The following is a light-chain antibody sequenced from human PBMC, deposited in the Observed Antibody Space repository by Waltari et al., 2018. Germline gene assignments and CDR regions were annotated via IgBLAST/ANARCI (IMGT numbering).Light chain of an antibody. J-gene: IGLJ2*01. CDR2: DDS. CDR3: QVWDSSSDYPEV. V-gene: IGLV3-21*02. Sequence: SYVLTQPPSVSVAPGQTARITCGGNNIGSESVHWYQQKPGQAPVLVVDDDSDRPSGIPERFSGSNSGNTATLTISRVEAGDEADYYCQVWDSSSDYPEVFGGGTNLTVL. CDR1: NIGSES.